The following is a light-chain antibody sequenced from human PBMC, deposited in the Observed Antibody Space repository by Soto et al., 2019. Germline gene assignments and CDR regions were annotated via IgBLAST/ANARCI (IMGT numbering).Light chain of an antibody. CDR3: QQYNNWPSPFT. J-gene: IGKJ3*01. CDR1: QSVSSN. Sequence: EIVMTQSPATLSVSPGERATLSCRASQSVSSNLAWYQQKPGQAPRLLIYGASTRATGIPARFSGSGSGTGFNLTLSSLQPEDFAVYYYQQYNNWPSPFTFGPGTKVDIK. CDR2: GAS. V-gene: IGKV3-15*01.